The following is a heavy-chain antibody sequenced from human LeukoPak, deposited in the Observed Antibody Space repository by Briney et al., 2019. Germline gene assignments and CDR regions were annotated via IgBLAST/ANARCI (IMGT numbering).Heavy chain of an antibody. V-gene: IGHV3-64*01. CDR3: ARELGGTKTGGFDI. CDR1: GFSFSYHD. CDR2: IGADGDRT. J-gene: IGHJ3*02. D-gene: IGHD1-14*01. Sequence: PGGSLRLSCAASGFSFSYHDMHWVRQAPGKGLEFVSSIGADGDRTFYANSVKGRFTISRDNSKGTMYLQMGALRPEDLAVYYCARELGGTKTGGFDIWGKGTVVTVSS.